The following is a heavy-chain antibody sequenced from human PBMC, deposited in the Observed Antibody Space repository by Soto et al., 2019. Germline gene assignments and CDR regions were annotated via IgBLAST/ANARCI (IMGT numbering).Heavy chain of an antibody. CDR2: TYYRSKWYN. CDR1: GDSVSSNSAA. Sequence: SQTLSLTCAISGDSVSSNSAAWNWISQSPSRGLEWMGRTYYRSKWYNDYAVSVKSRITINPDTSKNQISLQLNSVTPEDTAVYYCARDPGRHLVPGMDVWSQGTTVTVS. J-gene: IGHJ6*02. D-gene: IGHD6-13*01. V-gene: IGHV6-1*01. CDR3: ARDPGRHLVPGMDV.